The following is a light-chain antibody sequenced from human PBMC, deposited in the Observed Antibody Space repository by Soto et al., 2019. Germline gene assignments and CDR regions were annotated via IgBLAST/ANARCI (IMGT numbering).Light chain of an antibody. Sequence: DVVMTQSPLSLPVTLGQPASISCRSTQSFIHSNGNTYLTWFQQRPGQSPRRLIYQVFNRDSGVPDRFSGSGSGTDFTLKISRVEAEDVGVYYGMQGSLWPFTFGQGTRLEIK. V-gene: IGKV2-30*02. CDR3: MQGSLWPFT. CDR2: QVF. CDR1: QSFIHSNGNTY. J-gene: IGKJ2*01.